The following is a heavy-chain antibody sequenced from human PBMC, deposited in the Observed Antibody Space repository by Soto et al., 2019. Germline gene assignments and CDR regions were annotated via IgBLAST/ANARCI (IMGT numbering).Heavy chain of an antibody. CDR2: INAYNGNT. D-gene: IGHD6-19*01. V-gene: IGHV1-18*01. Sequence: GASVKVSCKASGYTFTSYAIHWVRQAPGQRLEWMGWINAYNGNTNYAQKFQGRVTMTTDTSTSTAYMELRSLRSDDTAVYYCARDWVIAVAVPGAFDIWGQGTMVTVSS. J-gene: IGHJ3*02. CDR1: GYTFTSYA. CDR3: ARDWVIAVAVPGAFDI.